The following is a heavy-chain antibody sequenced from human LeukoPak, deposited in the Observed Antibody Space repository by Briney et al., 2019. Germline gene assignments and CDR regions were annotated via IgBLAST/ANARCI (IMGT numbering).Heavy chain of an antibody. Sequence: SETLSLTCTVSGGSISSYYWSWIRQPAGKGLEWIGRIYTSGSTNYNPSLKSRVTISVDTSKNQFSLILSSVSAADTAVYHCARVTVGALDYWGQGTLVAVSS. CDR2: IYTSGST. CDR3: ARVTVGALDY. J-gene: IGHJ4*02. D-gene: IGHD1-26*01. V-gene: IGHV4-4*07. CDR1: GGSISSYY.